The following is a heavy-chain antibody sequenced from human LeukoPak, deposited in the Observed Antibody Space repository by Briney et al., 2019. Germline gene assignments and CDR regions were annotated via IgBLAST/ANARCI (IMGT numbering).Heavy chain of an antibody. CDR3: ARVEYQLPGLDY. D-gene: IGHD2-2*01. Sequence: GESLKISCKGSGYSFTSYWISWVRQMPGKGLEWMGRIDPSDSYTNYSPSFQGHVTISADKSISTACLQWSSLKASDTAMYYCARVEYQLPGLDYWGQGTLVTVSS. CDR1: GYSFTSYW. J-gene: IGHJ4*02. CDR2: IDPSDSYT. V-gene: IGHV5-10-1*01.